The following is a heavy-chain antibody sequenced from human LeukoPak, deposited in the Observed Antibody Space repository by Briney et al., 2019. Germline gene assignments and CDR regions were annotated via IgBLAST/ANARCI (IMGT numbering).Heavy chain of an antibody. CDR2: IYYSGST. CDR3: ARSHAQKWSGYSH. Sequence: SETLSLTCSVSAGSISSYYWSWIRQPPGKGLECIGYIYYSGSTNYNPSLKSRVTISVDTSKNQFSLKLTSVTAADTAVYFCARSHAQKWSGYSHWGQGTLVTVSS. J-gene: IGHJ4*02. CDR1: AGSISSYY. V-gene: IGHV4-59*01. D-gene: IGHD3-3*01.